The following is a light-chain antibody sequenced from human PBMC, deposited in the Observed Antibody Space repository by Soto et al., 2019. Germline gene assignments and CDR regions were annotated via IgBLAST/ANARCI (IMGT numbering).Light chain of an antibody. CDR2: AAS. J-gene: IGKJ5*01. CDR3: QQSHIYPIT. V-gene: IGKV1-16*02. CDR1: QGIRNH. Sequence: DIQMTQSPSSLSASVGDRVTITCWASQGIRNHLAWFRQQPGKAPKSLIYAASSLQTGVSSKFSGGGYGTDFTLTISSLQPEDSATYYCQQSHIYPITFGQGTRLEIK.